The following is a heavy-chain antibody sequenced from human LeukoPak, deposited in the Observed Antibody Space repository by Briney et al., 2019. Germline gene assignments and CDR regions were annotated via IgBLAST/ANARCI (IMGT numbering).Heavy chain of an antibody. V-gene: IGHV3-21*01. Sequence: GGSLRLSCAASGFTFSSYSMNWVRQAPGKGLEWVSSISSSSSYIYYADSVKGRFTISRDNAKNSLYLQMNSLRAEDTAVYYCAREPDIVVVVAATDAFDIWGQGTTVTVSS. CDR3: AREPDIVVVVAATDAFDI. J-gene: IGHJ3*02. CDR1: GFTFSSYS. CDR2: ISSSSSYI. D-gene: IGHD2-15*01.